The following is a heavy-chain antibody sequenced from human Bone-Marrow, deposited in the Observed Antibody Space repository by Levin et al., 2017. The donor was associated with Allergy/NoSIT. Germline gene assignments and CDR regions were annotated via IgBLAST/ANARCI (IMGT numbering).Heavy chain of an antibody. Sequence: SETLSLTCAVSGYSVSSGYHCGWIRQPPGKGLEWIGGIYHSGSTYYNPSLKSRVTMSVDTSKNQFSLKLTSVTAADTAVYYCARERLEAPDRNYFDYWGQGTLVTVSS. CDR2: IYHSGST. J-gene: IGHJ4*02. D-gene: IGHD1-1*01. CDR3: ARERLEAPDRNYFDY. V-gene: IGHV4-38-2*01. CDR1: GYSVSSGYH.